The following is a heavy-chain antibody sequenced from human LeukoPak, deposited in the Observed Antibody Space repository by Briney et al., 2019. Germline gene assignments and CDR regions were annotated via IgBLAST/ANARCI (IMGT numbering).Heavy chain of an antibody. CDR1: NNTLSNNG. J-gene: IGHJ3*01. D-gene: IGHD3-16*01. CDR3: ARVRLVWGMETFDL. Sequence: ASVKVSCKASNNTLSNNGITWVRQPPGQGLEWMGWISGYNTYTTYAQKFQDRVTMTKDTSTSTAYMEMRSLRSDDTAIYYCARVRLVWGMETFDLWGQGTMVTVSS. V-gene: IGHV1-18*01. CDR2: ISGYNTYT.